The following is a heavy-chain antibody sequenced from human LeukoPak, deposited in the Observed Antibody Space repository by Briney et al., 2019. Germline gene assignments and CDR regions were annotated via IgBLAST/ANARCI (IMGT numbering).Heavy chain of an antibody. D-gene: IGHD2-2*01. J-gene: IGHJ5*02. V-gene: IGHV3-66*01. CDR3: AKVVPAATNWFDP. Sequence: GGSLRLSCAASGFTFRSYWMSWVRQAPGKGLEWVSVIYSGGSTYYADSVKGRFTISRDNSKSTLYLHMNTLRAEDTAVYYCAKVVPAATNWFDPWGQGTLVTVSS. CDR1: GFTFRSYW. CDR2: IYSGGST.